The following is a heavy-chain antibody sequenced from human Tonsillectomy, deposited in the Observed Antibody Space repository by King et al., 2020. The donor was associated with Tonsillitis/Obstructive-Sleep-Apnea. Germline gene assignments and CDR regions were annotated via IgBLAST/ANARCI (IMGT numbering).Heavy chain of an antibody. Sequence: VQLQESGPVLVNPSGTLSLTCAVSGGSISSSNWWIWVRPPPGKGVEWIGEIYHSGSTNYNPSIKSRVTISVDKYKNLFYLKLSSVTAADTAVYYCARDPFVVVVAAPDAFDIWGQGTMVTVSS. CDR1: GGSISSSNW. CDR2: IYHSGST. J-gene: IGHJ3*02. CDR3: ARDPFVVVVAAPDAFDI. D-gene: IGHD2-15*01. V-gene: IGHV4-4*02.